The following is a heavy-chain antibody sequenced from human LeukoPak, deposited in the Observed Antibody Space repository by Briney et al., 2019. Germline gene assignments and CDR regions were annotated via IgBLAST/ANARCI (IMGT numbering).Heavy chain of an antibody. V-gene: IGHV4-38-2*01. Sequence: SETLSLTCAVSGYSISSGYYWGWIRQPPGKGLEWVGSIYYSGSTYYNPSLKSRVTISVDTSKNQFSLKLSSVTAADTAVYYCARKGSGCYYGWFDPWGQGTLVTVSS. CDR3: ARKGSGCYYGWFDP. CDR2: IYYSGST. CDR1: GYSISSGYY. J-gene: IGHJ5*02. D-gene: IGHD6-19*01.